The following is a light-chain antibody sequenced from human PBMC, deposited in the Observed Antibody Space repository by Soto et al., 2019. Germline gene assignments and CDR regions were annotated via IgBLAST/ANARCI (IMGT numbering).Light chain of an antibody. CDR2: DVS. Sequence: QSALTQPASVSGSPGQSITISCTGTSSDVGGYSYVSWYQQHPGKAPKLMIYDVSNRPSGVSNRFSGSKSGNTASLTISGLQAEDEDDYYCSSYTSSSTLVFGGGTKLTVL. CDR1: SSDVGGYSY. J-gene: IGLJ2*01. CDR3: SSYTSSSTLV. V-gene: IGLV2-14*01.